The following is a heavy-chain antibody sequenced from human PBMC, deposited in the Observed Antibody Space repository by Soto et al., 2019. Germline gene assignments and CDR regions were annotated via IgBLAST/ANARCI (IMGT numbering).Heavy chain of an antibody. J-gene: IGHJ5*02. CDR2: IYYSGNT. V-gene: IGHV4-30-4*01. D-gene: IGHD3-3*01. CDR1: GGSISSSDYY. Sequence: SETLSLTCTVSGGSISSSDYYWSWIRQSPGKGLEWIGYIYYSGNTYYNPSLKSRVTISVDTSKNQFSLKLSSVTAADTAVYYCARAPITIFGVAAGGFDPWGQGTLVTVSS. CDR3: ARAPITIFGVAAGGFDP.